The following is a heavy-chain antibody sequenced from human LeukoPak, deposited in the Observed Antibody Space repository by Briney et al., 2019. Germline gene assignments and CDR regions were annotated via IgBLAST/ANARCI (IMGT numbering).Heavy chain of an antibody. CDR3: ARLTGIGSFFDY. CDR1: GGSISSSSYY. CDR2: IYYSGST. J-gene: IGHJ4*02. V-gene: IGHV4-39*01. Sequence: SETLSLTCTVSGGSISSSSYYWGWIRQPPGKGLGWIGSIYYSGSTYYNPSLKSRVTISVDTSKNQFSLKLSSVTAADTAVYYCARLTGIGSFFDYWGQGTLVTVSS. D-gene: IGHD2-15*01.